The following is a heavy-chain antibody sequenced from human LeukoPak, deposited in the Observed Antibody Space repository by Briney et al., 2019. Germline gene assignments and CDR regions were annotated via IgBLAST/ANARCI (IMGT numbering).Heavy chain of an antibody. CDR1: GGSISSYY. J-gene: IGHJ3*02. CDR3: ARPMVRGVNDALDI. CDR2: IYYSGST. D-gene: IGHD3-10*01. Sequence: SETLSLTCTVSGGSISSYYWSWIRQPPGKGLEWIGYIYYSGSTNYNPSLKGRVTISVDTSKNQFSLELTSVTAADTAVYYCARPMVRGVNDALDIWGQGTMVTVSS. V-gene: IGHV4-59*08.